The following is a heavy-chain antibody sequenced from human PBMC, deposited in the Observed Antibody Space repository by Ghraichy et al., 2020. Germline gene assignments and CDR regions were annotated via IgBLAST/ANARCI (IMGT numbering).Heavy chain of an antibody. CDR3: AKNPTPISMIKVMTRTGPGYFDN. CDR2: ISATGAGT. J-gene: IGHJ4*02. Sequence: GGSLRLSCAASGFTFSNFALAWVRQPPGKGLEWDSGISATGAGTYYADSVKGRFSISRDNSRNTLYLQMHSLRVEEKALYFCAKNPTPISMIKVMTRTGPGYFDNWGQGTLVAVSS. V-gene: IGHV3-23*01. D-gene: IGHD3-22*01. CDR1: GFTFSNFA.